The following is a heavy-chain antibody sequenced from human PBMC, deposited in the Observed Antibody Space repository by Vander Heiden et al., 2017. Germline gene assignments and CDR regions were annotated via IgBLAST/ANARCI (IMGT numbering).Heavy chain of an antibody. CDR1: GFTFSSHA. V-gene: IGHV3-48*03. CDR3: ARDSWGDYSSSSGYFDS. Sequence: EVQLVESGGGLVQPGGSLRLSCAVSGFTFSSHAMNWVRQAPGKGLEWVSYISRGGSPIYYGDSVKGRFTTSRDNAKNSLYLQMNSLRAEDTATYYCARDSWGDYSSSSGYFDSWGQGILVTVSS. CDR2: ISRGGSPI. D-gene: IGHD6-6*01. J-gene: IGHJ4*02.